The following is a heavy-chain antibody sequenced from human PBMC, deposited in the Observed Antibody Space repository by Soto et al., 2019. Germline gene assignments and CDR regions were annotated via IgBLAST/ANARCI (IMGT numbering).Heavy chain of an antibody. D-gene: IGHD3-10*01. V-gene: IGHV1-69*19. J-gene: IGHJ4*02. CDR3: AMAVQVHTPAFVY. CDR2: ISPMFGAA. Sequence: QVQLVQSGAEMKKPGSSVKVSCQSSGGTFNTYAMNWVRKSPGQGPEWMGDISPMFGAANYAPKFQGRVTITADESTGTSYMQLSSVTSEDTALYFCAMAVQVHTPAFVYWGQGTLVTVSS. CDR1: GGTFNTYA.